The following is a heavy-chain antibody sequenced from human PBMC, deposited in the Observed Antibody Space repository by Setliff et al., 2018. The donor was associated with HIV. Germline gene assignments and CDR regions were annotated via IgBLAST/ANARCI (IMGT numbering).Heavy chain of an antibody. V-gene: IGHV4-39*07. CDR1: GDSISSSRSF. D-gene: IGHD3-3*01. Sequence: PSETLSLTCTVSGDSISSSRSFWGWIRQSPGKGLEWIGSIYFSGSVFYNPSLKSRVTMSVDTSKNQFSLKLSSVTAADTAVYFCAPGEGVASTYYHDWGQGTQVTVSS. CDR3: APGEGVASTYYHD. J-gene: IGHJ4*01. CDR2: IYFSGSV.